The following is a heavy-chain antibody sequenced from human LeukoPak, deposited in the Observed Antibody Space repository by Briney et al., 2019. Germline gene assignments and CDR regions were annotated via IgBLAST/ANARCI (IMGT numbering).Heavy chain of an antibody. V-gene: IGHV4-59*08. D-gene: IGHD1-26*01. CDR2: IYYSGST. CDR3: ARIHGGSYGVDY. CDR1: GGSISSYY. Sequence: QPSETLSLTCTVSGGSISSYYWSWIRQPPGKGLEWIGYIYYSGSTNYNPSLKSRVTISVDTSKNQFSLKLSTVTAADTAVYYCARIHGGSYGVDYWGQGTLVTVSS. J-gene: IGHJ4*02.